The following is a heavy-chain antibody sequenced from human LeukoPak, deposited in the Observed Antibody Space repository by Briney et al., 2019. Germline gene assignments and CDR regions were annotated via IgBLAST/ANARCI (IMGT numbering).Heavy chain of an antibody. Sequence: ASVKVSCKASGYTFTGYDMHWVRQAPGQGLEWMGWINPNSGGTNYAQKFQGRVTMTRDTSISTAYMELSRLRSDDTAVYYCARSVRWSSGYPYWGQGTLVTVSS. V-gene: IGHV1-2*02. CDR3: ARSVRWSSGYPY. CDR2: INPNSGGT. CDR1: GYTFTGYD. J-gene: IGHJ4*02. D-gene: IGHD3-22*01.